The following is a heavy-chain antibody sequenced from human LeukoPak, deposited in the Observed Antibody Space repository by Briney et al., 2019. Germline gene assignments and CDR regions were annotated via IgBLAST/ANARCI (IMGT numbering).Heavy chain of an antibody. V-gene: IGHV1-18*01. CDR3: ARAGYCSSTSCYAPCDY. CDR1: GYTFTSYG. CDR2: ISAYNGNT. D-gene: IGHD2-2*01. J-gene: IGHJ4*02. Sequence: ASVKVSCKASGYTFTSYGISWVRQAPGQGLEWMGWISAYNGNTNYAQKLQGRVTMTTDTSTSTAYMELRSLRSDDTAVYYCARAGYCSSTSCYAPCDYWGQGTLVTVSS.